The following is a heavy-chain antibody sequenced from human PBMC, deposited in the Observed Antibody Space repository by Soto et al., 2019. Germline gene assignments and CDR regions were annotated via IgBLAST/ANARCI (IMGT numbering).Heavy chain of an antibody. J-gene: IGHJ4*02. V-gene: IGHV3-23*01. Sequence: GGSLRLSCAASGFTFSNYAMSWVRQAPGKGLEWVSVISGSGGTTNYADSVKGRFTISRDNSNNTLYLQMNSLRVEDTAVYCCAKDLRVTTLSNFDYWGQGTLVTVSS. CDR3: AKDLRVTTLSNFDY. CDR1: GFTFSNYA. CDR2: ISGSGGTT. D-gene: IGHD4-17*01.